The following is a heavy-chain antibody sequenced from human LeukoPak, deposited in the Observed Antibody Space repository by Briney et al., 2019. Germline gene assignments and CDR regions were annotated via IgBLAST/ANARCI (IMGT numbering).Heavy chain of an antibody. J-gene: IGHJ4*02. CDR3: ARDDSGNSIDY. CDR1: GYSINSGYY. V-gene: IGHV4-38-2*02. Sequence: SETLSLTCTVSGYSINSGYYWGWIRQPPGKGLEWIGSISHSGSTYYNPSLKSRVTLSVDTSKNQFSLKLSSVTAADTAAYYCARDDSGNSIDYWGQGTLVTVSS. D-gene: IGHD1-26*01. CDR2: ISHSGST.